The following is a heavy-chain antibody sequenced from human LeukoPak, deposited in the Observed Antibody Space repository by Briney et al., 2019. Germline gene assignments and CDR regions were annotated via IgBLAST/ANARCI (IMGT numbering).Heavy chain of an antibody. Sequence: GASVKVSCKVSGYTLTELSMHWVRQAPGKGLEWMGGFDPEDGETIYAQKFQGRVTITRDTSASTAYMELSSLRSEDTAVYYCARERSEMATIVLRNYYFDYWGQGTLVTVSS. V-gene: IGHV1-24*01. CDR3: ARERSEMATIVLRNYYFDY. CDR1: GYTLTELS. D-gene: IGHD5-24*01. CDR2: FDPEDGET. J-gene: IGHJ4*02.